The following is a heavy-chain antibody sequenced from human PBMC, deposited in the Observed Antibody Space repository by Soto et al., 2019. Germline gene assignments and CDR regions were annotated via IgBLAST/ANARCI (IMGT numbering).Heavy chain of an antibody. CDR2: IYSDGST. CDR3: VRILAIFGVAIDY. V-gene: IGHV3-66*01. CDR1: GFTVGSSY. J-gene: IGHJ4*02. D-gene: IGHD3-3*01. Sequence: QPGGSLRLSCVASGFTVGSSYMSWVRQAPGKGLEWVSIIYSDGSTYYADSVKGRFTISRDTSKNTLYVQMNNLRAEDTAVYYCVRILAIFGVAIDYWGQGTLVTVSS.